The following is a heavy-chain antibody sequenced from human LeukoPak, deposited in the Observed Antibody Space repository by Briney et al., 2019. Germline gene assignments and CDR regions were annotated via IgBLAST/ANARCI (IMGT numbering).Heavy chain of an antibody. V-gene: IGHV1-69*13. Sequence: SVKVSCKASGGTFSSYAISWVRQAPGQGLERMGGDIPIFGTANYAQKFQGRVTITADESTSTAYMELSSLRSEDTAVYYCGSVVAAPGGYYYGMDVWGKGTTVTVSS. J-gene: IGHJ6*04. CDR3: GSVVAAPGGYYYGMDV. CDR1: GGTFSSYA. CDR2: DIPIFGTA. D-gene: IGHD2-15*01.